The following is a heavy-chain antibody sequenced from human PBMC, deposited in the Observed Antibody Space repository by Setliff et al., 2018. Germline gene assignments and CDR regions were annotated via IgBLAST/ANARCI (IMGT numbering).Heavy chain of an antibody. Sequence: ASVKVSCKASGYRSSTYGISWVRQAPGQGLEWMAWVSDNNGNTNYAKSFQGRVTMNTDTSTSTAYMELGSLTSDDTAVYYCARDRKSSPEHYYFDYWGQGTLVTVSS. CDR1: GYRSSTYG. J-gene: IGHJ4*02. V-gene: IGHV1-18*01. CDR2: VSDNNGNT. CDR3: ARDRKSSPEHYYFDY.